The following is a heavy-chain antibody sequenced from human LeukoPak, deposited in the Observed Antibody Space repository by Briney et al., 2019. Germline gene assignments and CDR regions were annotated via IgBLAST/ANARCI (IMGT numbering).Heavy chain of an antibody. D-gene: IGHD3-10*01. CDR3: ARGPSGPGYYGMDV. CDR1: GGSFSGYY. CDR2: INHSGST. J-gene: IGHJ6*02. V-gene: IGHV4-34*01. Sequence: SSETLSLTCAVYGGSFSGYYWSWIRQPPGKGLEWIGEINHSGSTNYNPSLKSRVTISVDTSKNQFSLKLSSVTAADTAVYYCARGPSGPGYYGMDVWGQGTTVTVSS.